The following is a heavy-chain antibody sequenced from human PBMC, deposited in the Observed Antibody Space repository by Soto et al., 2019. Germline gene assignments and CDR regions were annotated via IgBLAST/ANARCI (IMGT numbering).Heavy chain of an antibody. CDR1: GFIYSSCA. CDR3: XXXXXXXXXXXX. CDR2: VSHDGTLY. Sequence: QVQLVESGGGVVQPGRSLRLSCSASGFIYSSCAMHWVRQVPGKGLEWLAVVSHDGTLYPYADSVRGRFTISRDNSXKXXXXXXXXXXXXXXXXXXXXXXXXXXXXXXXWGQGTLVTVSS. J-gene: IGHJ4*02. V-gene: IGHV3-30*03.